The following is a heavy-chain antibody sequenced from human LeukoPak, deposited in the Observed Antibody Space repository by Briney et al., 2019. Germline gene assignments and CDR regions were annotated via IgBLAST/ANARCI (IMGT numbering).Heavy chain of an antibody. CDR3: ARGLGLTAVTEYYFDY. D-gene: IGHD4-17*01. Sequence: PSETLSLTCTVSGDSVSIYYWSWIRQPPGKGLEWLGYISYSGSTDYNPSLKSRVAISVDTSKNQFSLKLSSVTAADTAVYYCARGLGLTAVTEYYFDYWGQGTLVTVSS. V-gene: IGHV4-59*08. CDR2: ISYSGST. J-gene: IGHJ4*02. CDR1: GDSVSIYY.